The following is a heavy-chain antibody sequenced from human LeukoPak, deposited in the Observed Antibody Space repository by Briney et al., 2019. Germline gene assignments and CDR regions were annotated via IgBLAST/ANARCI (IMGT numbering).Heavy chain of an antibody. V-gene: IGHV1-8*02. CDR3: ASASGGDYASYAFDI. CDR1: GGTFSSYA. J-gene: IGHJ3*02. Sequence: ASVRVSCKASGGTFSSYAISWVRQATGQGLEWMGWMNPNSGNTGYAQKFQGRVTMTRNTSISTAYMELSSLRSEDTAVYYCASASGGDYASYAFDIWGQGTMVTVSS. CDR2: MNPNSGNT. D-gene: IGHD4-17*01.